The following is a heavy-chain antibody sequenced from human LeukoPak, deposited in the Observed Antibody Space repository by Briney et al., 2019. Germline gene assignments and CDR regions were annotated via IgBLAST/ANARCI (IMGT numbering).Heavy chain of an antibody. V-gene: IGHV1-8*02. J-gene: IGHJ6*02. D-gene: IGHD3-3*01. Sequence: GASVKVSCKASGYTFTSYYMHWVRQATGQGLEWMGWMNPNSGNTGYAQKFQGRVTMTRNTSISTAYMELSSLRSEDTAVYYCARVSSQDYDFWSGYIHYYYYGMDVWGQGTTVTVSS. CDR1: GYTFTSYY. CDR2: MNPNSGNT. CDR3: ARVSSQDYDFWSGYIHYYYYGMDV.